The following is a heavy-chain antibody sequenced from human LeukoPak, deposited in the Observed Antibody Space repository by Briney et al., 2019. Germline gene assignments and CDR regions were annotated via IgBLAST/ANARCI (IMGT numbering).Heavy chain of an antibody. V-gene: IGHV4-30-2*01. CDR1: GISISSLVYS. CDR2: MYPSGST. Sequence: SQTPSLIRAVSGISISSLVYSWSWIRQPPGKGLEWTGYMYPSGSTHYNPSLEIRVTISVHRPKNQYSLKLSSVTAADPGVYYCVIGYYYDSSGYWVRPFDIWGQGTMVSVSS. CDR3: VIGYYYDSSGYWVRPFDI. J-gene: IGHJ3*02. D-gene: IGHD3-22*01.